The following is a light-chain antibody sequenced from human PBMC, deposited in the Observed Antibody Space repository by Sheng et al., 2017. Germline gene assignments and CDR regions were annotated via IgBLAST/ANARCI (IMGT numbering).Light chain of an antibody. CDR1: SSDVGGYNY. CDR2: EVS. V-gene: IGLV2-8*01. CDR3: CSYGGTSGI. J-gene: IGLJ2*01. Sequence: QSALTQPPSASGSPGQSVTISCTGTSSDVGGYNYVSWYQQHPGKAPKLMIYEVSKRPSGVPDRFSGSKSDNTASLTISGLQAEDEADYYCCSYGGTSGIFGGGTKLTVL.